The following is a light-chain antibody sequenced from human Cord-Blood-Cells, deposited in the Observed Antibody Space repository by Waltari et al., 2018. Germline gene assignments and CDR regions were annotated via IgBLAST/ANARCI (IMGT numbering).Light chain of an antibody. Sequence: DIQMTQSPSSLSASVGDRGTITCRASQSISSDLIWYQHKPGNAPNLLIYAASRWQSRVPSRFSGSVSGTDFTLTISSLQPDDFATYYCQQSYSTPLPFGGGTTVEIK. CDR1: QSISSD. CDR3: QQSYSTPLP. CDR2: AAS. J-gene: IGKJ4*02. V-gene: IGKV1-39*01.